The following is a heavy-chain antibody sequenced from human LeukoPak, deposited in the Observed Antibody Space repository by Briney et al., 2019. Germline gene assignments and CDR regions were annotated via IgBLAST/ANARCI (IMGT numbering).Heavy chain of an antibody. V-gene: IGHV1-8*01. D-gene: IGHD3-10*01. Sequence: ASVKVSCKASGYTFTSYDINWVRQATGQGLEWMGWMNPNSGNTGYAQKFQGRVTMTRNTSISTAYMELSSLRSEDTAVYYCAKDITMVRGVITNYFDYWGQGTLVTVSS. CDR3: AKDITMVRGVITNYFDY. CDR2: MNPNSGNT. CDR1: GYTFTSYD. J-gene: IGHJ4*02.